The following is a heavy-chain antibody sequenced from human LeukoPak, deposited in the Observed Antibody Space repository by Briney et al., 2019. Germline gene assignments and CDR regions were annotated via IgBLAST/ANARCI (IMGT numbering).Heavy chain of an antibody. CDR1: GFTFSSYS. Sequence: PGGSLRLSCAASGFTFSSYSMNWVRQAPGKGLEWVSYISSSSSTIYYADSVKGRFTISRDNAKNSLYLQMNRLRDEDTAVYYCARDLYYYDSSGYTYYFDYWGQGTLVTVSS. V-gene: IGHV3-48*02. D-gene: IGHD3-22*01. CDR2: ISSSSSTI. CDR3: ARDLYYYDSSGYTYYFDY. J-gene: IGHJ4*02.